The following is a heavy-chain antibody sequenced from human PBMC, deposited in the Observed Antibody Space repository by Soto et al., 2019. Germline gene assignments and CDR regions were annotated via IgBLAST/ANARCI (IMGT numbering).Heavy chain of an antibody. J-gene: IGHJ5*02. Sequence: SETLSLTCTVSGGSISSYYWSWIRQPPGKGLEWIGYIYYSGSTNYNPSLKSRVTISVDTSKNQFSLKLSSVTAADTAVYYCGGLIAGAARGGWFAPWGRGSLVTVSS. CDR2: IYYSGST. D-gene: IGHD6-19*01. CDR1: GGSISSYY. CDR3: GGLIAGAARGGWFAP. V-gene: IGHV4-59*08.